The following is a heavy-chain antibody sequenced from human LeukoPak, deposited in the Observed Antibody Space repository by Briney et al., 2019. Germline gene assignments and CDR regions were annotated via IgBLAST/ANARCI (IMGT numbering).Heavy chain of an antibody. CDR2: IKQDGSEE. CDR3: AKDVIMIIVVGHDY. D-gene: IGHD3-22*01. J-gene: IGHJ4*02. V-gene: IGHV3-7*03. CDR1: GFTFSSYW. Sequence: QAGGSLRLSCAASGFTFSSYWMSWVRQAPGKGLEWVANIKQDGSEENFVDSVKGRFTISRDNSKNTLYLQMNSLRAEDTAVYYCAKDVIMIIVVGHDYWGQGTLVTVSS.